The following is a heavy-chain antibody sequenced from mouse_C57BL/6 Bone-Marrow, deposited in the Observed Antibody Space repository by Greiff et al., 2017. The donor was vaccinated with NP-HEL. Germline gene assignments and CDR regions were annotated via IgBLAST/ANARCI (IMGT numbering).Heavy chain of an antibody. J-gene: IGHJ1*03. Sequence: VQLQQPGAELVKPGASVKMSCKASGSTFTSYWITWVKQRPGQGLEWIGDIYPGSGSTNYNEKFKSKATLTVDTSSSTAYMQLSSLTSEDSAVYYCEGQYYYGSSYWYFDVWGTGTTVTVSS. V-gene: IGHV1-55*01. D-gene: IGHD1-1*01. CDR2: IYPGSGST. CDR1: GSTFTSYW. CDR3: EGQYYYGSSYWYFDV.